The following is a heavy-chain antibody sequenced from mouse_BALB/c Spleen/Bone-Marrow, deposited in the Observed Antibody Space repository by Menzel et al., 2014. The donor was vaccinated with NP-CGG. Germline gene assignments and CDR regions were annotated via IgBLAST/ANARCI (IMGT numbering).Heavy chain of an antibody. Sequence: QVQLQQSGAELVKPGASVKLSCKTSGYTFTSYWIQWVKQRPGQGLGWIGEIFPGTVTPYYNEKFKGKATLTIDTSSSTASMQLSSLTSEDSAVYFCARREYGYLDYWGQGTTLTVSS. CDR3: ARREYGYLDY. V-gene: IGHV1S132*01. J-gene: IGHJ2*01. CDR2: IFPGTVTP. CDR1: GYTFTSYW. D-gene: IGHD2-10*02.